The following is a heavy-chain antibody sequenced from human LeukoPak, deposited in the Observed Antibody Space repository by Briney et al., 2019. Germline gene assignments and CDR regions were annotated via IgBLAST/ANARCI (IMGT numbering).Heavy chain of an antibody. D-gene: IGHD4-23*01. CDR1: GGTFSSYA. Sequence: GASVKVSCKASGGTFSSYAISWARQAPGQGLEWMGRIIPILGIANYAQKFQGRVTITADKSTSTAYMELSSLRSEDTAVYYCARRMTTVVTPVSDAFDIWGQGTMVTVSS. CDR2: IIPILGIA. V-gene: IGHV1-69*04. CDR3: ARRMTTVVTPVSDAFDI. J-gene: IGHJ3*02.